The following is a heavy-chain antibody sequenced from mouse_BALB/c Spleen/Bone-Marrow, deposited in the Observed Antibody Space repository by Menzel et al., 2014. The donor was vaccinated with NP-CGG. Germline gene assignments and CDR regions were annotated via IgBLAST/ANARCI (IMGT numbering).Heavy chain of an antibody. J-gene: IGHJ1*01. CDR3: ARDISYGNYWYFDV. V-gene: IGHV7-3*02. Sequence: DVKLVESGGGLVQPGGSLRLSCATSGFTFTDYYMSWVRQPPGKALEWLGFIRNKAKGFTTEYSASVKGRLTISGDNSQSILYIQMNPLRAEDSATYYCARDISYGNYWYFDVWGAGTTVTVSS. D-gene: IGHD2-1*01. CDR1: GFTFTDYY. CDR2: IRNKAKGFTT.